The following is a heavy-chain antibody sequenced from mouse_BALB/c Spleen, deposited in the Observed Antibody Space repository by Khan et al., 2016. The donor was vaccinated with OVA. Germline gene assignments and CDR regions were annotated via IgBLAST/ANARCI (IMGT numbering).Heavy chain of an antibody. CDR3: ARIKKIVATYFDY. Sequence: QVQLQQPGAELVKAGASVKMSCKASGYTFTSYWMHWVKQRLGQGLEWFAETNPTNGRTYYNEKFKSKAKLTVDKSSSTAYMLLSGPTFEDSAVYYCARIKKIVATYFDYWGQGTTLRVAS. J-gene: IGHJ2*01. CDR2: TNPTNGRT. CDR1: GYTFTSYW. V-gene: IGHV1S81*02. D-gene: IGHD1-1*01.